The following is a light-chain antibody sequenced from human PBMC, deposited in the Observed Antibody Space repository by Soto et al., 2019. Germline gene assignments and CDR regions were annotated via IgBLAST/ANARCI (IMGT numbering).Light chain of an antibody. CDR1: QSLLHSSRNKNY. J-gene: IGKJ4*01. CDR3: QQYYATPLT. V-gene: IGKV4-1*01. CDR2: WAS. Sequence: DIVMTQSPDSLAVSLGERATINCKSRQSLLHSSRNKNYLAWYQQKPGQPPKLLIYWASTRQAGVPDRFSASGSGTDFTLTISSLQAEDVAVYYCQQYYATPLTFGGGTKVEI.